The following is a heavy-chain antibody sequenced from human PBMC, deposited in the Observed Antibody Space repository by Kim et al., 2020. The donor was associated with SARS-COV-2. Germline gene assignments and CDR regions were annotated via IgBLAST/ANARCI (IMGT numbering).Heavy chain of an antibody. J-gene: IGHJ4*02. D-gene: IGHD2-2*01. CDR3: ATYRRPGRYYAIDY. V-gene: IGHV4-59*08. Sequence: SETLSLTCTFSGGSLSSHYWTWIRQPPGKGLEWIGYVYNSGNTNYNPSLKSRVTMSLDTSQNQFSLKLTSVTAADTAVYYCATYRRPGRYYAIDYWGQGTLFTVSS. CDR1: GGSLSSHY. CDR2: VYNSGNT.